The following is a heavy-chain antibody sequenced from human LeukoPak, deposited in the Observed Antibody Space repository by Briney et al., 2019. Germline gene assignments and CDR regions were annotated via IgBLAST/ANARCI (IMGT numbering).Heavy chain of an antibody. CDR1: GYTFTGYY. CDR3: ARAVWSPSRPILPDAFDI. J-gene: IGHJ3*02. CDR2: INPNSGGT. V-gene: IGHV1-2*02. D-gene: IGHD2-21*01. Sequence: GASVKVSCKASGYTFTGYYMHWVRQAPGQGLEWMGWINPNSGGTNYAQKFQGRVTMTRDTSISTAYMELRSLRSDDTAVYYCARAVWSPSRPILPDAFDIWGQGTMVTVSS.